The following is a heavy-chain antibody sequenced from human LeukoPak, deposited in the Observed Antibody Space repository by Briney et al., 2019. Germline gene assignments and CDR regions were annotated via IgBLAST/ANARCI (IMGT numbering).Heavy chain of an antibody. V-gene: IGHV1-69*05. J-gene: IGHJ5*02. Sequence: GASVKVSCKASGGTFSNHAISWVRQAPGQGLEWLGRIIPVFGTTNYAQKFQGRVTITTDESTSTAYMVLSSLRSEDTADYYCARDAGFYEILTGYYEHNWFDPWGQGTLVTVSS. CDR3: ARDAGFYEILTGYYEHNWFDP. D-gene: IGHD3-9*01. CDR1: GGTFSNHA. CDR2: IIPVFGTT.